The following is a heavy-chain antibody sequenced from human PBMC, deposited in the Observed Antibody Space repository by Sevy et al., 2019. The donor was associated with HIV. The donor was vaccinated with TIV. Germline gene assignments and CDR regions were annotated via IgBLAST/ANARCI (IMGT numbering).Heavy chain of an antibody. CDR1: GFTFSSFW. V-gene: IGHV3-7*01. D-gene: IGHD3-16*01. J-gene: IGHJ4*02. CDR2: IKQDGSEK. CDR3: AKQANWALDY. Sequence: GGSLRLSCAVSGFTFSSFWMSWVRRAPGKGLEWVANIKQDGSEKYYVDSVKGRFTISRENAKNSLYLQMNSLRAEDAAMYYCAKQANWALDYWGQGTLVTVSS.